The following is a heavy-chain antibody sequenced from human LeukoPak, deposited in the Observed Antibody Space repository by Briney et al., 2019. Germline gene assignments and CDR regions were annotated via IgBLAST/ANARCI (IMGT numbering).Heavy chain of an antibody. CDR2: IYYSGST. D-gene: IGHD3-22*01. CDR3: AREGYYYDSRFNWFDP. CDR1: GGSISSYY. J-gene: IGHJ5*02. V-gene: IGHV4-59*12. Sequence: SETLSLTCTVSGGSISSYYWSWIRQPPGKGLEWIGYIYYSGSTNYNPSLKSRVTISVDTSKNQFSLKLSSVTAADTAMYYCAREGYYYDSRFNWFDPWGQGTLVTVSS.